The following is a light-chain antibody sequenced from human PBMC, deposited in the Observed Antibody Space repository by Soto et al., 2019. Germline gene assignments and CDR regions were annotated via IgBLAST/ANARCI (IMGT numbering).Light chain of an antibody. CDR1: SSNIGSYA. CDR2: GQS. CDR3: AVWDDSLGGRA. J-gene: IGLJ2*01. Sequence: QSVLTQPPSASVTPGQRVIISCSGSSSNIGSYAVTWYRQLPGTAPKLLIYGQSQRPSGVPDRFSGSKSGTSASLAISGLQSEDEAAYYCAVWDDSLGGRAFGGGTKLTVL. V-gene: IGLV1-44*01.